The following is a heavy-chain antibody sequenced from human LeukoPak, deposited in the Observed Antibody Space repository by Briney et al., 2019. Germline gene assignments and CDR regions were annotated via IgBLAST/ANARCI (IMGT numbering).Heavy chain of an antibody. V-gene: IGHV3-53*01. CDR3: ARWTGTRGAFDY. CDR1: GFIVSSNY. CDR2: IYSGGDT. D-gene: IGHD1-14*01. Sequence: GGSLRLSCAASGFIVSSNYMTWVRQAPGKGLEWVSIIYSGGDTYYADSVKGRFTISRDSSKNTLYLQMNSLRAEDTAVYYCARWTGTRGAFDYWGQGSLVTVSS. J-gene: IGHJ4*02.